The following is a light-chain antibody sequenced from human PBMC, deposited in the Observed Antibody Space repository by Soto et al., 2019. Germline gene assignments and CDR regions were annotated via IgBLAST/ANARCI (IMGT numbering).Light chain of an antibody. J-gene: IGKJ4*01. V-gene: IGKV4-1*01. Sequence: DIVMTQSPDSLAVSLGERATINCQSSQSVLYSSNNKNYLAWFQQKSGQPPKLLIYWASTRESGVPDRFSGSGSGTDFTLTISSLQAEDVAVYYCQQYFNTPLTCGGGTTVEIK. CDR1: QSVLYSSNNKNY. CDR2: WAS. CDR3: QQYFNTPLT.